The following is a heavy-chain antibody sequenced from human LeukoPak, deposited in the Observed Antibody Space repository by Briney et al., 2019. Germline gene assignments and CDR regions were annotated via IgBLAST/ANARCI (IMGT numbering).Heavy chain of an antibody. J-gene: IGHJ4*02. D-gene: IGHD2-15*01. Sequence: GGSLRLSCAASGFTFSSFAMGWVRQAPGKGLEWVSAISGSGDSTYYADPVKGRFTISRDNSKNMLYLQMSSLRAEDTAVYYCATEARQVSSIVSARDYWGQGTLVTVSS. CDR1: GFTFSSFA. CDR3: ATEARQVSSIVSARDY. V-gene: IGHV3-23*01. CDR2: ISGSGDST.